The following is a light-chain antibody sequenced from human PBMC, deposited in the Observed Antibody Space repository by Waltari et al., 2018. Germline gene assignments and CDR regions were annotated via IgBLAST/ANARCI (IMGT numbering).Light chain of an antibody. Sequence: DIQMTQSPSSVSASVGDRVTITCRASPNISTWIAWYKQKPGKAPKLLIYAASSLHSGVPSRFSGSGSGTNFTLTISSLQPEDFATYYCQQANNFPPTWTFGQGTKVEIK. CDR1: PNISTW. CDR2: AAS. CDR3: QQANNFPPTWT. J-gene: IGKJ1*01. V-gene: IGKV1-12*01.